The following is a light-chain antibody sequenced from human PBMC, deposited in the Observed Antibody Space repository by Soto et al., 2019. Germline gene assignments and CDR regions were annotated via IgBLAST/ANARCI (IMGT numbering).Light chain of an antibody. V-gene: IGKV1-5*03. CDR1: QSISIW. J-gene: IGKJ1*01. CDR2: KAS. CDR3: QQYNSDST. Sequence: IQMTQSPSTLSASVGDRVTITCRASQSISIWLAWYQQKPGKAPKLLIYKASSLESGVPSRFSGSGSGTEFTLTINSLQPDDFATYYFQQYNSDSTFGQGTKVEIK.